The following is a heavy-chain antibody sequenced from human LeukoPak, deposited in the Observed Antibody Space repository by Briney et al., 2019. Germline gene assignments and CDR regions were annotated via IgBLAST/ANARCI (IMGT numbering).Heavy chain of an antibody. CDR2: ISSTGSYA. Sequence: GGSLRLSCAASGFTFSDYYMSWIRQAPGKGLEWISHISSTGSYANYADSVKGRFTISRDNAKNSLYLQMNSLRAEDTAVYYCTTGGDIGTNWFDPWGQGTLVTVSS. V-gene: IGHV3-11*06. J-gene: IGHJ5*02. D-gene: IGHD5-12*01. CDR1: GFTFSDYY. CDR3: TTGGDIGTNWFDP.